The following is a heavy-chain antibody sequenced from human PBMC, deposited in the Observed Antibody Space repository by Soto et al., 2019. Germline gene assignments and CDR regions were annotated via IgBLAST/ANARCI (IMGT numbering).Heavy chain of an antibody. V-gene: IGHV3-23*01. J-gene: IGHJ4*02. CDR1: GLTFSSYA. D-gene: IGHD3-22*01. CDR3: AAYSYIYDSSGYYSRPFVTY. Sequence: GGSLRLSVAASGLTFSSYAMSWVGQAPGKGLEWVSAISGSGGSTYYADSVKGRFTISRDNSKNTLYLQMNSLRAEDTAVYYCAAYSYIYDSSGYYSRPFVTYWRQGTLVTVSS. CDR2: ISGSGGST.